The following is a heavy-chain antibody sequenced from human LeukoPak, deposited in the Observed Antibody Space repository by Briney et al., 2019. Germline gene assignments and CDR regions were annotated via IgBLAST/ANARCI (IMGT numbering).Heavy chain of an antibody. D-gene: IGHD6-19*01. V-gene: IGHV3-7*03. Sequence: GGSLRLSCAASGFTFSSLWMGWLRQAPGKGLEWVGHIKNDGSESYYVDSLKGRFSISRDNTNNALYLQMNSLRVEDTAVYYCAKNNGWFHLAQWGQGTLVTVSS. CDR3: AKNNGWFHLAQ. J-gene: IGHJ4*02. CDR2: IKNDGSES. CDR1: GFTFSSLW.